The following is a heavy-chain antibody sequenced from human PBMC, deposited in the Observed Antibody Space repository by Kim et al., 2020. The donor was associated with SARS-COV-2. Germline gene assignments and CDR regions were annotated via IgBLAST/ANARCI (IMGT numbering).Heavy chain of an antibody. J-gene: IGHJ6*02. CDR1: GFTFSSYA. CDR3: AKDRRPSSIAARLWNYYYGMDV. D-gene: IGHD6-6*01. CDR2: ISGSGGST. V-gene: IGHV3-23*01. Sequence: GGSLRLSCAASGFTFSSYAMSWVRQAPGKGLEWVSAISGSGGSTYYADSVKGRFTISRDNSKNTLYLQMNSLRAEDTAVYYCAKDRRPSSIAARLWNYYYGMDVWGQGTTVTVSS.